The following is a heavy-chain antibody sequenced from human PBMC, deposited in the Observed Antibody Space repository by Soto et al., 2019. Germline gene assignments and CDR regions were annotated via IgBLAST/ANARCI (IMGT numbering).Heavy chain of an antibody. Sequence: PSETLSLTCTVSGGSISSYYWSWIRQPPGKGLEWIGYIYYSGSTNYNPSLKSRVTISVDTSKNQFSLKLSSVTAADTAVYYCARGGTLLWFGNTYYYGMDVWGQGTTVTVSS. CDR3: ARGGTLLWFGNTYYYGMDV. D-gene: IGHD3-10*01. CDR2: IYYSGST. V-gene: IGHV4-59*01. CDR1: GGSISSYY. J-gene: IGHJ6*02.